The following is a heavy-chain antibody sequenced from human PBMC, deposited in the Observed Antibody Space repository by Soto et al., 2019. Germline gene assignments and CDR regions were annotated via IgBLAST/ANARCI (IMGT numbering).Heavy chain of an antibody. V-gene: IGHV3-48*01. D-gene: IGHD6-13*01. CDR1: GFTISSYS. CDR3: ARYGSSSSYVLFDS. CDR2: ISNSDSTI. J-gene: IGHJ4*02. Sequence: EVQLVESGGGLVQPGGSLRLSCAASGFTISSYSMNRVRQAPGKGLEWVSYISNSDSTIYYADSVKGRFTISRDNAKTSLYLQMNSLRFDDTAVYYCARYGSSSSYVLFDSWGQGPLATVS.